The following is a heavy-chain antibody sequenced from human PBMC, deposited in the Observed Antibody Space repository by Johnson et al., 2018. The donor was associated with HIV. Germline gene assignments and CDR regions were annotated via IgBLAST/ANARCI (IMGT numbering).Heavy chain of an antibody. J-gene: IGHJ3*01. CDR2: IGTAGDT. V-gene: IGHV3-13*01. Sequence: VQLVESGGGLVQPGGSLRLSCTGSGFTFSSYDMYWVRQATGKGLEWVSGIGTAGDTYYPGSVKGRFTISRENAKNSLYLQMNSLRAGDTAVYYCARSGPNWAFDFWGQGAMVTVSS. CDR1: GFTFSSYD. D-gene: IGHD1-1*01. CDR3: ARSGPNWAFDF.